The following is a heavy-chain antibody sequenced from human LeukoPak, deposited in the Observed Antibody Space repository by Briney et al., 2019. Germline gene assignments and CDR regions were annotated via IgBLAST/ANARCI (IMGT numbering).Heavy chain of an antibody. D-gene: IGHD3-10*01. CDR2: IRYDGSNK. V-gene: IGHV3-30*02. J-gene: IGHJ4*02. CDR1: GFTFSSYG. CDR3: ARDGERVLAHDH. Sequence: GGSLRLSCAASGFTFSSYGMHWVRQAPGKGLEWVAFIRYDGSNKYYADSVKGRFTISRDNSKNTLYIQMNSLRAEDTAVYYCARDGERVLAHDHWGQGTLVTVSS.